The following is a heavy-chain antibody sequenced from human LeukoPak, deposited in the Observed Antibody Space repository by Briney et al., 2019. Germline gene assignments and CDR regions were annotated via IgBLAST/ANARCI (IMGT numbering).Heavy chain of an antibody. CDR3: ARVDYYGSGRRFDY. CDR2: IYYSGST. Sequence: SETLSLTCTVSGGSISSSSYYWSWIRQPPGKGLEWIGYIYYSGSTYYNPSLKSRVTISVDTSKNQFSLKLSSVTAADTAVYYCARVDYYGSGRRFDYWGQGTLVTVSS. CDR1: GGSISSSSYY. J-gene: IGHJ4*02. D-gene: IGHD3-10*01. V-gene: IGHV4-30-4*01.